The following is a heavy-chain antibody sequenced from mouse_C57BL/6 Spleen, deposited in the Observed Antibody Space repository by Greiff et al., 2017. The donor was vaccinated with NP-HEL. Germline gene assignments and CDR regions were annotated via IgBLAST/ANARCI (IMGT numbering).Heavy chain of an antibody. V-gene: IGHV5-6*01. Sequence: EVQVVESGGDLVKPGGSLKLSCAASGFTFSSYGMSWVRQTPDKRLEWVATISSGGSYTYYPDSVKGRFTISRDNAKNTLYLQMSSLKSEDTAMYYCARSATDYAMDYWGQGTSVTVSS. CDR2: ISSGGSYT. J-gene: IGHJ4*01. CDR1: GFTFSSYG. CDR3: ARSATDYAMDY.